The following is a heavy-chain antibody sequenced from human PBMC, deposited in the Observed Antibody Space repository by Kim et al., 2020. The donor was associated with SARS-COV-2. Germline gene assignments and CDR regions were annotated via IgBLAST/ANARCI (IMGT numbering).Heavy chain of an antibody. Sequence: YNTALKTRLTISKDTSKNQVVLTMTNMDPVDTATYYCARIRYYDSSEFDYWGQGTLVTVSS. J-gene: IGHJ4*02. V-gene: IGHV2-70*01. CDR3: ARIRYYDSSEFDY. D-gene: IGHD3-22*01.